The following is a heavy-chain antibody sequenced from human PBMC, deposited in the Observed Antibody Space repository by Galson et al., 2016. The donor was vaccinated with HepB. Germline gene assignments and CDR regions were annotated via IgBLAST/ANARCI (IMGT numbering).Heavy chain of an antibody. CDR2: INWKGLRT. CDR3: ARGEGLDLPYGMDV. Sequence: SLRLSCAASGFNFDDYGMSWVRQAPGKGLEWVSGINWKGLRTGYGDSVKGRFTISRDNVKSSLYLQMNSLRVEDTALYYCARGEGLDLPYGMDVWGQGTTVIVSS. D-gene: IGHD3/OR15-3a*01. CDR1: GFNFDDYG. V-gene: IGHV3-20*04. J-gene: IGHJ6*02.